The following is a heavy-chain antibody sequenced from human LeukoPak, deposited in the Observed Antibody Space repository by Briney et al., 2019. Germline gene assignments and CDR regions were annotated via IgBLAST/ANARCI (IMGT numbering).Heavy chain of an antibody. CDR3: ARDRSNWYYFDY. J-gene: IGHJ4*02. D-gene: IGHD6-13*01. Sequence: GGSLRLSCAASGFTFSSYWMHWVRQAPVKGPVWVSRINTDGSSTSYADSVKGRFTISRDNAKNTLYLQMNSLRVEDTAVYYCARDRSNWYYFDYWGQGTLVTVSS. CDR1: GFTFSSYW. CDR2: INTDGSST. V-gene: IGHV3-74*01.